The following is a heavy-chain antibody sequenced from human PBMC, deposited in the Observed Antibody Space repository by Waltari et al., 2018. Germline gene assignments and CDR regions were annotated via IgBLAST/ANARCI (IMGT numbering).Heavy chain of an antibody. Sequence: QVHLQESGPGLVKPSETLSLTCTVSADSISSYYCTWIRQPAGKGLEWIGRISSSGKTFYNPSLKSRVTMSVDTSKNQISLKVISVTAADTAVYYGVRDQRVGGTLLYNWFDPWGQGTLVTVSS. CDR2: ISSSGKT. V-gene: IGHV4-4*07. D-gene: IGHD1-26*01. J-gene: IGHJ5*02. CDR3: VRDQRVGGTLLYNWFDP. CDR1: ADSISSYY.